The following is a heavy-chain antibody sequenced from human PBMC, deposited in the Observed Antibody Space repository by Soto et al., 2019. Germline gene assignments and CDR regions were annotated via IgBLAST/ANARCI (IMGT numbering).Heavy chain of an antibody. CDR2: IYYSGST. J-gene: IGHJ4*02. CDR1: GGSISSSRYY. CDR3: ARHTPTISISDH. Sequence: SETLSLTCTVSGGSISSSRYYWGWIRQPPGKGLEWIGSIYYSGSTYYNPSLKSRVTISVDTSKNQFSLKLSSVTAADTAVYYCARHTPTISISDHWGQGTLVTVS. D-gene: IGHD3-3*01. V-gene: IGHV4-39*01.